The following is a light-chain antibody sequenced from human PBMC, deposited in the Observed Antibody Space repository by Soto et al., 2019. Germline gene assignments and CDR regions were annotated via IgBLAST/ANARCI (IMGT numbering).Light chain of an antibody. CDR3: AAWDDSLSVYV. CDR2: SSN. V-gene: IGLV1-47*02. J-gene: IGLJ1*01. CDR1: GSNIGSNS. Sequence: QSVLTQPPSASGTPGQRVTISCSGSGSNIGSNSVYWYQQLPGTAPKLLIHSSNQRPSGVPDRFSGSKSGTSASLAISGLRSEDEADYYCAAWDDSLSVYVFGTGTKVTVL.